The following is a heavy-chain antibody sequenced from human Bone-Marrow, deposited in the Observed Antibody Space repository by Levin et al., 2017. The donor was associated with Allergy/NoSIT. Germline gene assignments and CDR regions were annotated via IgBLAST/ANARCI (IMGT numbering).Heavy chain of an antibody. CDR2: IIPSFGTP. CDR1: GGTFRNHA. CDR3: SSRVGADSSLVNLDY. V-gene: IGHV1-69*13. J-gene: IGHJ4*02. Sequence: GASVKVSCKSSGGTFRNHAFSWVRQAPGQGLEWMGGIIPSFGTPTYAQRFLGRLTITPDESTNTVYMELSSLTSDDTAVYYCSSRVGADSSLVNLDYWGQGTLVTVSS. D-gene: IGHD1-26*01.